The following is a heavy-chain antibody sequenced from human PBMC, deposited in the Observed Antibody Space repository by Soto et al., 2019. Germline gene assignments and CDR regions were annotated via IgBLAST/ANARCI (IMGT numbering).Heavy chain of an antibody. CDR3: ARDGCSSTSCSHHFDY. J-gene: IGHJ4*02. D-gene: IGHD2-2*01. Sequence: EVQLVESGGGLVKPGGSLRLSCAASGFTFSSYSMNWVRQAPGKGLEWVSSISSSSSYIYYADSVKGRFTISRDNAKNSLYLQMNSLRAEDTAVYYCARDGCSSTSCSHHFDYWGQGTLVTVSS. CDR2: ISSSSSYI. CDR1: GFTFSSYS. V-gene: IGHV3-21*01.